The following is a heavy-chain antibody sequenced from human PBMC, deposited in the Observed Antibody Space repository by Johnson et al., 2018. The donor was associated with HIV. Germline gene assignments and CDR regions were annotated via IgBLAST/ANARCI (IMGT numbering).Heavy chain of an antibody. V-gene: IGHV3-53*01. J-gene: IGHJ3*02. CDR1: GFIVSSNY. CDR3: ARDWAACSGGSCRGNAFDI. CDR2: IYSGGST. Sequence: VQLVESGGGLIQPGGSLRLSCAASGFIVSSNYMSWVRQAPGKGLEWVSVIYSGGSTYYADSVKGRFTIARDNPKNTRYLQMNSLRAEDTAVYYCARDWAACSGGSCRGNAFDIWGQGTMVTVSS. D-gene: IGHD2-15*01.